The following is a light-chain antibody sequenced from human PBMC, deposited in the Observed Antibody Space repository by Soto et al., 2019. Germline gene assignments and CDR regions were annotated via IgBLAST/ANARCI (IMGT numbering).Light chain of an antibody. CDR1: QSASSY. Sequence: EIVLTQSPATLSLSPGERATLSCRASQSASSYLAWYQQKPGQAPRLLIYDASNRATGIPARFSGSGSGTDFTLTISSLEPEDFAVYYCQQRSNSRTFGQGTKVEIK. CDR2: DAS. V-gene: IGKV3-11*01. J-gene: IGKJ1*01. CDR3: QQRSNSRT.